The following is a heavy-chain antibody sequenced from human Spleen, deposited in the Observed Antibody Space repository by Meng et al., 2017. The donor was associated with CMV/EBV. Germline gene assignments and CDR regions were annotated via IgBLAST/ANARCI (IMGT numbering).Heavy chain of an antibody. J-gene: IGHJ4*02. CDR2: IRSSTTPI. CDR3: AKWAVPTARKLYYFDS. D-gene: IGHD1-26*01. Sequence: GESLKISCAASGFTFSNYSMNWVRYAPGKGLEWVSYIRSSTTPIYYADSVKGRFTISRDNAKNSLYLQMNSLRVEDTAVYYCAKWAVPTARKLYYFDSWGQGTLVTVSS. CDR1: GFTFSNYS. V-gene: IGHV3-48*04.